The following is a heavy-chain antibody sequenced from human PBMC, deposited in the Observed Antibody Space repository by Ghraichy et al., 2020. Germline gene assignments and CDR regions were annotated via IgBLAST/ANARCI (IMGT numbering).Heavy chain of an antibody. D-gene: IGHD5-24*01. J-gene: IGHJ6*02. V-gene: IGHV4-31*03. CDR3: ARDFREIKMRGMDV. CDR1: GGSFTSGGYY. Sequence: SETLSLTCTVSGGSFTSGGYYWTWIRQHPGKGLEWIGYIHYSGNTYYNPSLKSRVTMSLDTSKNQFSLKLSSVTAADTALYYCARDFREIKMRGMDVRGQGTTVTVSS. CDR2: IHYSGNT.